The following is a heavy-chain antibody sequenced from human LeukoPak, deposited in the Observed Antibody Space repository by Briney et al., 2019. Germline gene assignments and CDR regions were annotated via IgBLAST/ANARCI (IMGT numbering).Heavy chain of an antibody. CDR1: GFTFSSYW. V-gene: IGHV3-74*01. CDR3: ARAYNSHFDY. Sequence: PGGSLRLSCAASGFTFSSYWMHWVRQAPGKGLVCVSRIKSDGSSTSYADSVKGRFTISRDDAKNTLYLHMNSLGAEDTAVYYCARAYNSHFDYWGQGALVTVSS. D-gene: IGHD1-1*01. J-gene: IGHJ4*02. CDR2: IKSDGSST.